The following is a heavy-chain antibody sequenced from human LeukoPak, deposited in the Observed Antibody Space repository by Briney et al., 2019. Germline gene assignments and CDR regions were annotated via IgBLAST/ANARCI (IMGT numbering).Heavy chain of an antibody. D-gene: IGHD6-13*01. CDR3: ARVHGVYYFDY. CDR1: GYTFTSYY. CDR2: INPSGGST. Sequence: ASVKVSCKASGYTFTSYYMHWVRQAPGQGLEWMGIINPSGGSTSYAQKFQGRVTMTRDTSTSTVYMELSSLRSEDTAVYCCARVHGVYYFDYWGQGTLVTVSS. V-gene: IGHV1-46*01. J-gene: IGHJ4*02.